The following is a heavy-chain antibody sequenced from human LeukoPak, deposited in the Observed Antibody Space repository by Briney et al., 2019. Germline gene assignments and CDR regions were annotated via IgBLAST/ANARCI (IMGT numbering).Heavy chain of an antibody. J-gene: IGHJ4*02. CDR1: GFTFDDYA. D-gene: IGHD3-22*01. CDR3: AKDYDSSGYYRYYFDY. Sequence: GGSLRLSCAASGFTFDDYAMHWVRQAPGKGLEWDSGISWNSGSIGYADSVKGRFTISRDNAKNSLYLQMNSLRAEDTALYYCAKDYDSSGYYRYYFDYWGQGTLVTVSS. CDR2: ISWNSGSI. V-gene: IGHV3-9*01.